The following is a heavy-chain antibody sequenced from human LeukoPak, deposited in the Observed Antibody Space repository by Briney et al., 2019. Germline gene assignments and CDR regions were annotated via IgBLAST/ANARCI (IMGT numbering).Heavy chain of an antibody. Sequence: GGSLRLSCVASGFTFSSYSMNWVRQAPGKGLEWVSSISSSSSYIYYADSVKGRFTISRDNAKNSLYLQMNSLRAEDTAVYYCARDFVSRYSGYGKDYWGQGTLVTVSS. CDR3: ARDFVSRYSGYGKDY. CDR2: ISSSSSYI. D-gene: IGHD5-12*01. CDR1: GFTFSSYS. J-gene: IGHJ4*02. V-gene: IGHV3-21*01.